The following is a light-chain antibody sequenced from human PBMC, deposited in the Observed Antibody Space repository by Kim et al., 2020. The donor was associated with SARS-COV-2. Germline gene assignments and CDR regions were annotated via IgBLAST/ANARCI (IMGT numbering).Light chain of an antibody. CDR1: GSNIGSNY. CDR3: AAWDDSLSGVV. CDR2: RND. Sequence: GQQVTISCSGSGSNIGSNYVYWYQPLPGTAPKLLIYRNDQRPSGVPDRFSGSKSGTSASLAISGLRSEDEADYSCAAWDDSLSGVVFGGGTQLTVL. V-gene: IGLV1-47*01. J-gene: IGLJ2*01.